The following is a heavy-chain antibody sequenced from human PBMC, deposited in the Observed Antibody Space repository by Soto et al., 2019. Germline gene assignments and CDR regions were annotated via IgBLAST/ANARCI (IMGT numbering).Heavy chain of an antibody. D-gene: IGHD6-13*01. CDR1: GFTFSSYA. J-gene: IGHJ4*02. Sequence: PGGSLRLSCAASGFTFSSYAMSWVRQAPGKGLEWVSAISGSGGSTYYADSVKGRFTISRDNSKNTLYLQMNSLRAEDTAVYYCAKGSLPYSSSWYMDYFDYWGQGTLVTVSS. CDR2: ISGSGGST. V-gene: IGHV3-23*01. CDR3: AKGSLPYSSSWYMDYFDY.